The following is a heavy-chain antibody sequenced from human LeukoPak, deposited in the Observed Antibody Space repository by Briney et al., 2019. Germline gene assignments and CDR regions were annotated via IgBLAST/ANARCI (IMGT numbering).Heavy chain of an antibody. CDR3: AKTEMTTTWFDP. CDR2: ISDDGSNK. CDR1: GFTFSRYA. V-gene: IGHV3-30-3*02. Sequence: GGSLRLSCAASGFTFSRYAMDWVRQAPGKGLEWVAVISDDGSNKYYADAVKGRFTISRDNSKNTLYLQMNSLRAEDTAVYYCAKTEMTTTWFDPWGQGTLVTVSS. J-gene: IGHJ5*02. D-gene: IGHD4-17*01.